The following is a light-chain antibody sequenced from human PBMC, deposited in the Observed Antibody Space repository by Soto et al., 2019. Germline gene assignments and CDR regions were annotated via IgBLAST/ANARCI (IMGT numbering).Light chain of an antibody. CDR1: SSDFGASNS. J-gene: IGLJ3*02. V-gene: IGLV2-14*01. CDR3: TSYTSSNTWV. Sequence: QSALTQPASVSGSTGQSITISCTGTSSDFGASNSVSWCQQHPGKAPKLMIYEVSNRPSGVSNRFSGSKSGNTASLTISGLQAEDEADSYCTSYTSSNTWVFGGGTKLTVL. CDR2: EVS.